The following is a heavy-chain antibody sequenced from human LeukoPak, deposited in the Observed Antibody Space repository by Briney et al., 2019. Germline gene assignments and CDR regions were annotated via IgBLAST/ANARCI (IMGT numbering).Heavy chain of an antibody. D-gene: IGHD3-10*02. CDR3: ARGRDGFMSDFDS. Sequence: SETLSLTCTVSGGSIRGYDWNWVRQPAGKGLEWIGRIYTTGSTYYNPSLKSRVTMSVDTSKNQFSLKLRSLTAADTAVYYCARGRDGFMSDFDSWGQGTLVTVSS. J-gene: IGHJ4*02. V-gene: IGHV4-4*07. CDR1: GGSIRGYD. CDR2: IYTTGST.